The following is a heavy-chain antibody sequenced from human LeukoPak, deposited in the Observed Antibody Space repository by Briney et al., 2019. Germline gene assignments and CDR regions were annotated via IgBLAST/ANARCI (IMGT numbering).Heavy chain of an antibody. V-gene: IGHV4-39*01. Sequence: PSGTLSLTCTVSGGSINSGSNFWGWIRQPPGKGLEWIGSTHYSGSTYYNPSLKSRVTISVDTSKNQFSLRLRSVTAADTAVYYCARRPTYCTNGVCYPNWFDPWGQGTLVTVSS. CDR2: THYSGST. J-gene: IGHJ5*02. CDR3: ARRPTYCTNGVCYPNWFDP. CDR1: GGSINSGSNF. D-gene: IGHD2-8*01.